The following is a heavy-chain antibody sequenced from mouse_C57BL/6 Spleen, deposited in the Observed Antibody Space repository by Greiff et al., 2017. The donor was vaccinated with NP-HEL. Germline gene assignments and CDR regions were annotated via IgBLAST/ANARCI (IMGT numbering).Heavy chain of an antibody. Sequence: VQLQQSDAELVKPGASVKISCKVSGYTFTDHPIHWMKQRPEQGLEWIGYIYPRDGSTKYNEKFKGKATLTADKSSSTAYMQLNSLTSEDSAVYFCARGGYYGSIDYYAMDYWGQGTSVTVSS. D-gene: IGHD1-1*01. CDR2: IYPRDGST. J-gene: IGHJ4*01. CDR3: ARGGYYGSIDYYAMDY. V-gene: IGHV1-78*01. CDR1: GYTFTDHP.